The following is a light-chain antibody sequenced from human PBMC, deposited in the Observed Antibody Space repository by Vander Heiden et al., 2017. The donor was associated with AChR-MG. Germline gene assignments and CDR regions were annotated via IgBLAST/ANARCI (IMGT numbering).Light chain of an antibody. Sequence: QSVLTHPPSASGTPGQRVTIPCSGSSSNIRSNYVYWYQQLPGTAPKVLVYSNNQRPSGVPDRFSGSKSGTSASLAISGLRSEDEADYYCAAWDDSLSGPVFGGGTKLTVL. CDR2: SNN. CDR1: SSNIRSNY. V-gene: IGLV1-47*02. J-gene: IGLJ3*02. CDR3: AAWDDSLSGPV.